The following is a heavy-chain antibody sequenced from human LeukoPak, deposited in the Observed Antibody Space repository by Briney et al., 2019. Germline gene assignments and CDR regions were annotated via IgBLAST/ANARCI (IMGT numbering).Heavy chain of an antibody. D-gene: IGHD3-22*01. CDR2: IYSGGST. CDR1: GFTFSSYS. Sequence: GGSLRLSCAASGFTFSSYSMNWVRQAPGKGLEWVSVIYSGGSTYYADSVKGRFTISRDNAKNSLYLQMNSLRAEDTAVYYCARELRYDNSDSGAFWGQGTVVTVSS. V-gene: IGHV3-66*01. CDR3: ARELRYDNSDSGAF. J-gene: IGHJ3*01.